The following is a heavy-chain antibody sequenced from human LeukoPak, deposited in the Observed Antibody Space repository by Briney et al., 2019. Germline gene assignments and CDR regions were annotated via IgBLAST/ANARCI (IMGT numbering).Heavy chain of an antibody. D-gene: IGHD4-17*01. J-gene: IGHJ4*02. Sequence: PGGSLRLSCAGSGFTFGSYSMNWVRQAPGKGLEWVSYISSSSSTIYYADSVKGRFTISRDNAKNSLYLQMNSLRAEDTAVYYCARGYGDYASDYWGQGTLVTVSS. V-gene: IGHV3-48*04. CDR3: ARGYGDYASDY. CDR2: ISSSSSTI. CDR1: GFTFGSYS.